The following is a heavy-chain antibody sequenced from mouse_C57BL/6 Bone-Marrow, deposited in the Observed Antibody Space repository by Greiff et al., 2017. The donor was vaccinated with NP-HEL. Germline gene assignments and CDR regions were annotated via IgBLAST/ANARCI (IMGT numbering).Heavy chain of an antibody. V-gene: IGHV1-69*01. D-gene: IGHD3-2*02. CDR3: TRSGTPWYFDV. CDR1: GYTFTSYW. CDR2: IDPSDSYT. Sequence: QVQLKQPGAELVMPGASVKLSCKASGYTFTSYWMHWVKQRPGQGLEWIGEIDPSDSYTNYNQKFKGKSTLTVDKSSSTDYMQRSSLSAEDAAVYYCTRSGTPWYFDVWGTGTTVTVSS. J-gene: IGHJ1*03.